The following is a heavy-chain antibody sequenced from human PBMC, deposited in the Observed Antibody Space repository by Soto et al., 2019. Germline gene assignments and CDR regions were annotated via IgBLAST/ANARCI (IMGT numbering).Heavy chain of an antibody. Sequence: PGGSLRLFCAASGFTFDDYTMHWVRQAPGKGLEWVSLISWDGGSTYYADSVKGRFTISRDNSKNSLYLQMNSLRTEDTALYYCAKDIKSIAAPDYYYYGMDVWGQGTTVTVSS. CDR1: GFTFDDYT. D-gene: IGHD6-6*01. CDR3: AKDIKSIAAPDYYYYGMDV. J-gene: IGHJ6*02. CDR2: ISWDGGST. V-gene: IGHV3-43*01.